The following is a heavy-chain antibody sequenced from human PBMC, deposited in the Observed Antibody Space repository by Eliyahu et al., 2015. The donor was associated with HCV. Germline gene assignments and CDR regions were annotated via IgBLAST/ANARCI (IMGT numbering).Heavy chain of an antibody. CDR1: GYTFTTYG. CDR2: ISAYNGNT. CDR3: ARDIIAVRPGWFDP. V-gene: IGHV1-18*01. D-gene: IGHD6-6*01. Sequence: QVQLVQSGAEVKKPGASVKVSCKASGYTFTTYGISWVRQAPGQGLEWMGWISAYNGNTKYTEKFQGRVTMTTDTSTSTAYMELRSLRSDDTAVYYCARDIIAVRPGWFDPWGQGTLVTVSS. J-gene: IGHJ5*02.